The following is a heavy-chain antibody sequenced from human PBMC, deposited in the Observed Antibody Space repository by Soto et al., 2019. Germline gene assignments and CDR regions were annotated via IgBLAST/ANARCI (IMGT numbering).Heavy chain of an antibody. CDR2: INAGNGNT. Sequence: QIQLMQSGAEVKKPGASVKVSCKASGYTFTSYGIHWVRQAPGQRLEWTGWINAGNGNTKYSEKFQGRVTITRDTCASTAYLGLSSLRSEDTAVYYCARDPNDSSAYYHHYYYGMDVWGQGTTVTVSS. J-gene: IGHJ6*02. D-gene: IGHD3-22*01. CDR3: ARDPNDSSAYYHHYYYGMDV. V-gene: IGHV1-3*01. CDR1: GYTFTSYG.